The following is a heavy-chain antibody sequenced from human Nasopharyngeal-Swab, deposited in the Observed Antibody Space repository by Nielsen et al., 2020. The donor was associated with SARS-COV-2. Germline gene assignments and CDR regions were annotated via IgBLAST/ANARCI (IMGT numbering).Heavy chain of an antibody. CDR1: GYTFTSYD. D-gene: IGHD3-3*01. Sequence: ASVKVSCKASGYTFTSYDINWVRQATGQGLEWMGWINPNSGGTNYAQKFQGRVTMTRDTSISTAYMELSRLRSDDTAVYYCARDSVFSIFGVVSSDYWGQGTLVTVSS. CDR2: INPNSGGT. V-gene: IGHV1-2*02. CDR3: ARDSVFSIFGVVSSDY. J-gene: IGHJ4*02.